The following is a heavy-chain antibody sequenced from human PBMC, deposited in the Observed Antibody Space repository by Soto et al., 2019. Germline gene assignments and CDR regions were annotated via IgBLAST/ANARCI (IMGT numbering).Heavy chain of an antibody. Sequence: SETLSLTCAVYGGSFSGYYWSWIRQPPGKGLEWIGEINHSGSTNYNPSLKSRVTISVDTSKNQFSLKLSSVTAADTAVYYCARVRSNYVRILDYWGQGTLVTVSS. D-gene: IGHD4-4*01. CDR1: GGSFSGYY. CDR2: INHSGST. V-gene: IGHV4-34*01. J-gene: IGHJ4*02. CDR3: ARVRSNYVRILDY.